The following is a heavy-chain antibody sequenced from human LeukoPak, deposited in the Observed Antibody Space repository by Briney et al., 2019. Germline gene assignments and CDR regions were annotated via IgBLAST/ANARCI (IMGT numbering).Heavy chain of an antibody. CDR2: ISSTGGTT. CDR3: PKNGDRGAYCTGGTCYPYFYYYMDV. V-gene: IGHV3-23*01. Sequence: GGTLRLSCAASGFTFSSYGMSWVRQAPGKGLEWVSSISSTGGTTYYADSVKGRFTISRDNSKNTLYLQMNSLRAEDTAIYYCPKNGDRGAYCTGGTCYPYFYYYMDVWGKGTTVTI. J-gene: IGHJ6*03. D-gene: IGHD2-15*01. CDR1: GFTFSSYG.